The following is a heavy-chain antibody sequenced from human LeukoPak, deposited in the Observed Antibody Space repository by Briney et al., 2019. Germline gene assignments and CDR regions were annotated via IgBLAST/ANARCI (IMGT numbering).Heavy chain of an antibody. V-gene: IGHV3-23*01. Sequence: PGGSLRLSCAASGFTFSSYAMSGVRQAPGKGLEWVSAISGSGGSTYYADSVKGRFTISRDNSKNTLYLQMNSLRAEDTAVYYCAKDQAYGGEGDWFDPWGQGTLVTVSS. CDR2: ISGSGGST. CDR3: AKDQAYGGEGDWFDP. J-gene: IGHJ5*02. CDR1: GFTFSSYA. D-gene: IGHD4-23*01.